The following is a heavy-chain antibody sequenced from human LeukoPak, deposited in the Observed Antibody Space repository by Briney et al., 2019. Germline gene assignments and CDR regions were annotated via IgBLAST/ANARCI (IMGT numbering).Heavy chain of an antibody. CDR1: ELIFSDYA. J-gene: IGHJ6*02. V-gene: IGHV3-30*04. CDR2: MTYDGSNK. Sequence: GGSLRLSCAASELIFSDYAIHWVRQAPGKGLEWVALMTYDGSNKYYADSVKGRFTLSRDISKNKLYLQMNSLRAEDTAVYYCARDVRAAPHYDFFHYGMDVWGPGTTVTVAS. CDR3: ARDVRAAPHYDFFHYGMDV. D-gene: IGHD3-22*01.